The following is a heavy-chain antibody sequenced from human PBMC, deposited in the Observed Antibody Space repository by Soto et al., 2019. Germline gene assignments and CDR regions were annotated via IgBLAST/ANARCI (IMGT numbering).Heavy chain of an antibody. CDR1: DGSITISY. J-gene: IGHJ5*01. D-gene: IGHD3-10*01. CDR3: ARVPYGSVENWFDS. Sequence: SDTLSLTSTVFDGSITISYWSWIRQSPGKGLEWIGYIYYSGITTYNPSLKSRVTISVDMSKNQFSLKLSSVTAADTAVYYCARVPYGSVENWFDSWGQGTLVTVS. V-gene: IGHV4-59*01. CDR2: IYYSGIT.